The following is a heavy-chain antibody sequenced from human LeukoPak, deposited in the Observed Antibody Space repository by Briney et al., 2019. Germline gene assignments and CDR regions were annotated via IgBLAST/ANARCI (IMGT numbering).Heavy chain of an antibody. CDR1: GFTFTSSS. V-gene: IGHV1-58*02. CDR3: ARAPTLRITMIGEFDY. CDR2: IVVGSGNT. J-gene: IGHJ4*02. Sequence: GTSVKVSCKASGFTFTSSSMQWVRQARGQRLEWIGWIVVGSGNTNYAQKFQERVTITRDMSTSTVYMELSSLRSEDTAVYYCARAPTLRITMIGEFDYWGQGTLVTVSS. D-gene: IGHD3-22*01.